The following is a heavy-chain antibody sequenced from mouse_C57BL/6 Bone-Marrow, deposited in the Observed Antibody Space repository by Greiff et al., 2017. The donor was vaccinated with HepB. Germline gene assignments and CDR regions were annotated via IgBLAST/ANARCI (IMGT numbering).Heavy chain of an antibody. CDR1: GYSFTGYY. CDR3: ARGFPFAY. V-gene: IGHV1-42*01. CDR2: INPSTGGT. J-gene: IGHJ3*01. Sequence: VQLQQSGPELVKPGASVKISCKASGYSFTGYYMNWVEQSPEKSLEWIGEINPSTGGTTYNQKFKAKATLTVDKSSSTAYMQLKSLTSEDSAVYYCARGFPFAYWGQGTLVTVSA.